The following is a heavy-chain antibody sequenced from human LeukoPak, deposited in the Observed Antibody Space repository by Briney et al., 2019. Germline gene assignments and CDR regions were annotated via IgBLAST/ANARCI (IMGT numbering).Heavy chain of an antibody. CDR2: IYTSGST. J-gene: IGHJ4*02. Sequence: PSETLSLTCTVSGGSISSYYWSWIRQPAGKGLEWVGRIYTSGSTNYNPSLKSRVTMSVDTSKNQFSLKLSSVTAADTAVYYCARSDFWSGFQNYYFDYWGQGTLVTVSS. CDR1: GGSISSYY. V-gene: IGHV4-4*07. D-gene: IGHD3-3*01. CDR3: ARSDFWSGFQNYYFDY.